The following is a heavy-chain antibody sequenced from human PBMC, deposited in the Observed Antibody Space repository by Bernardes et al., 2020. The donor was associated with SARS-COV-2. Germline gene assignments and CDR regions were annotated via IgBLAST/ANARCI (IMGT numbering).Heavy chain of an antibody. CDR3: ASGTGFAIRTRLDP. V-gene: IGHV1-18*04. J-gene: IGHJ5*02. Sequence: ASVKVSCKASGYSSTTYGIGWVRQAPGQGLEWMGWISAYNGYTYYEEKFQGRVSMTIDSLTSTAYMELASLGSGDTALYYCASGTGFAIRTRLDPWGQGTLVTVSS. CDR1: GYSSTTYG. D-gene: IGHD1-1*01. CDR2: ISAYNGYT.